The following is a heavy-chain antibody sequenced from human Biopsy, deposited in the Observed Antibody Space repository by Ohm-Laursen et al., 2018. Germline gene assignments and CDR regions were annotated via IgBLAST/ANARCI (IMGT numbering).Heavy chain of an antibody. CDR3: VRVGDYFAYDV. J-gene: IGHJ3*01. Sequence: SLRLSCTASGFTLSDRYMDWVRQAPGKGLEWVGRSRNKANSYVTHYAASVRGRFIISRDGSGNSLYLQMNSLKSEDTAMYYCVRVGDYFAYDVWDQGTKVIVSS. CDR1: GFTLSDRY. CDR2: SRNKANSYVT. V-gene: IGHV3-72*01. D-gene: IGHD4-17*01.